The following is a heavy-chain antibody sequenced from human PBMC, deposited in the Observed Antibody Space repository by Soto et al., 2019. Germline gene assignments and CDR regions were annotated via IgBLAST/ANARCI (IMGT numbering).Heavy chain of an antibody. J-gene: IGHJ4*02. Sequence: PSETLSLTCTVSGGSISSGGYYWSWIRQHPGKGLEWIGYIYYSGSTYYNPSLKSRVTISVDTSKNQFSLKLSSVTAADTAVYYCARIWPSGGRIVATIIFDYWGQGTLVTVSS. V-gene: IGHV4-31*03. CDR3: ARIWPSGGRIVATIIFDY. CDR1: GGSISSGGYY. D-gene: IGHD5-12*01. CDR2: IYYSGST.